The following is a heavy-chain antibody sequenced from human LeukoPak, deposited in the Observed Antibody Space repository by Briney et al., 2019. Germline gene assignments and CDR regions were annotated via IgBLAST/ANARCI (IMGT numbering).Heavy chain of an antibody. J-gene: IGHJ4*02. CDR2: ISSGGDTK. V-gene: IGHV3-11*04. CDR3: AREMGGDYGSGTFFDL. D-gene: IGHD3-10*01. Sequence: GSLRLSCAASEFVFSDYYMSWVRQAPGKGLEWVSYISSGGDTKYYADSVKGRFTISRDSAKNSLYLQMNNLRAEDTAVYYCAREMGGDYGSGTFFDLWGQGNMVTVSS. CDR1: EFVFSDYY.